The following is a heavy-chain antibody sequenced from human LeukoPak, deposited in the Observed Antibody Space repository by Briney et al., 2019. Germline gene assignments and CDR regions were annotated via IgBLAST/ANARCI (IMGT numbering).Heavy chain of an antibody. D-gene: IGHD1-26*01. V-gene: IGHV4-59*11. J-gene: IGHJ4*02. Sequence: SETLSLTCTVSDGSISSHYWSWIRQPPGKGPEWIGYIYYSGSTNYNPSLKSRVTISVDTSKNQFSLKLSSVTAADTAVYYCARGYSGSYLGYWGQGTLVTVSS. CDR2: IYYSGST. CDR1: DGSISSHY. CDR3: ARGYSGSYLGY.